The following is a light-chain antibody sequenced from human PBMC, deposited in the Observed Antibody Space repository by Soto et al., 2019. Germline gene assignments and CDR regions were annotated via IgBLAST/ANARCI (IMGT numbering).Light chain of an antibody. CDR2: STS. CDR1: TGAVTSDYH. CDR3: LLYYTGAHIWV. J-gene: IGLJ3*02. V-gene: IGLV7-43*01. Sequence: QSVVTQEPSLTVSPGGTVTLTCASSTGAVTSDYHPNWFQRKPGQAPRSLIYSTSNKHSSTPARFSGSLLGGKAALTLSAVQPEDEADYYCLLYYTGAHIWVFGGGTKVTVL.